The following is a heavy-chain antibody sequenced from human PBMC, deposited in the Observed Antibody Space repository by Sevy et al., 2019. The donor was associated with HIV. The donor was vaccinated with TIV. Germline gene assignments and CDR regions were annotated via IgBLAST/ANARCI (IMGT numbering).Heavy chain of an antibody. V-gene: IGHV1-69*13. CDR3: ARAPITMVRGVKRLNYYYYGMDV. Sequence: ASVKVSCKASGGTFSSYAISWVRQAPGQGLEWMRGIIPIFGTANYAQKFQGRVTITADESTSTAYMELSSLRSEDTAVYYCARAPITMVRGVKRLNYYYYGMDVWGQGTTVTVSS. J-gene: IGHJ6*02. D-gene: IGHD3-10*01. CDR1: GGTFSSYA. CDR2: IIPIFGTA.